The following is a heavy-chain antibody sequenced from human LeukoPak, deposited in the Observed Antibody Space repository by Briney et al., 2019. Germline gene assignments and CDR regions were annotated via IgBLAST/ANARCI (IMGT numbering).Heavy chain of an antibody. V-gene: IGHV1-2*02. Sequence: ASVKVSCKASGYTFTGYYMHWVRLAPGKGLEWMGWINPNSGDTNNAQKFQGRVTMTRDTSTSTAYMELSRLSSDDTAVYYCARVITIVRGLEVASNDFWGQGTLVTVSS. CDR3: ARVITIVRGLEVASNDF. J-gene: IGHJ4*02. CDR2: INPNSGDT. CDR1: GYTFTGYY. D-gene: IGHD3-10*01.